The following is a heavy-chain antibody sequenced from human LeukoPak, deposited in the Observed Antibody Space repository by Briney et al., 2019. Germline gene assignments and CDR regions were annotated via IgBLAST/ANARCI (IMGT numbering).Heavy chain of an antibody. J-gene: IGHJ4*02. CDR3: LLAARPLFYGY. CDR1: GGSFSGYY. V-gene: IGHV4-34*01. CDR2: INHSGST. Sequence: PSETLSLTCAVYGGSFSGYYWSWIRQPPGKGLEWIGEINHSGSTNYNPSLKSRVTISVDTSKNQFSLKLSSVTAADTAVYYCLLAARPLFYGYWGQGTLVTVSS. D-gene: IGHD6-6*01.